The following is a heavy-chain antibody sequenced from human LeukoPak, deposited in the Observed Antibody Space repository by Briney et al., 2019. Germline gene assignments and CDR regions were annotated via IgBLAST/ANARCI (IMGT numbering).Heavy chain of an antibody. CDR2: IYYSGST. J-gene: IGHJ4*02. CDR1: GGSISSYY. D-gene: IGHD3-16*01. V-gene: IGHV4-59*01. CDR3: ASLGPDFDY. Sequence: PSETLSLTCTVSGGSISSYYWSWIRQPPGKGLEWIGYIYYSGSTNYNPSLKSRVTISVDTSKNQFSLKLSSVTAADTAVYYCASLGPDFDYWGQGTLVTVSS.